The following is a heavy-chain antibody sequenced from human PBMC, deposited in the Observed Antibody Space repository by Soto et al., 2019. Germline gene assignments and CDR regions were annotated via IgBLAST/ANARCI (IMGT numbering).Heavy chain of an antibody. D-gene: IGHD7-27*01. CDR3: ARQGPHGANWVRYFDS. V-gene: IGHV4-39*01. J-gene: IGHJ4*02. CDR2: IYYSGST. Sequence: SETLSLTCTFSGGSISSSSYYWGWIRQPPGKGLEWIGSIYYSGSTYYNPSLKSRVTISVDTSKNQFSLKLSSVTAADTAVYYCARQGPHGANWVRYFDSWGQGTLVTVSS. CDR1: GGSISSSSYY.